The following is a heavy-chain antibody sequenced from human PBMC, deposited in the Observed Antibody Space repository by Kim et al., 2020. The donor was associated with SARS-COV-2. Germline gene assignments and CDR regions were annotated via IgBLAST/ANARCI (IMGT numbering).Heavy chain of an antibody. CDR3: ARIYSGYELGWGYFDY. J-gene: IGHJ4*02. D-gene: IGHD5-12*01. CDR2: ISSSGSTI. V-gene: IGHV3-48*03. CDR1: GFTFSSYE. Sequence: GGSLRLSCAASGFTFSSYEMNWVRQAPGKGLEWVSYISSSGSTIYYADSVKGRFTISRDNAKNSLYLQMNSLRAEDTAVYYCARIYSGYELGWGYFDYWGQGTLVTVSS.